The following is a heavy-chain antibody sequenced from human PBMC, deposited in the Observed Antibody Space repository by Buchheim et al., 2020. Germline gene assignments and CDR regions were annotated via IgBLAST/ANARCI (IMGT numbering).Heavy chain of an antibody. CDR3: ARDRRTPSQSFDY. CDR1: GFTFSSYG. CDR2: IWYDGSNK. J-gene: IGHJ4*02. Sequence: QVQLVESGGGVVQPGRSLRLSCAASGFTFSSYGMHWVRQAPGKGLEWVAVIWYDGSNKYYADSVRGRFTVSRDNPKNKMYLQMNSLRAEDTAVYYCARDRRTPSQSFDYWGQGTL. V-gene: IGHV3-33*01.